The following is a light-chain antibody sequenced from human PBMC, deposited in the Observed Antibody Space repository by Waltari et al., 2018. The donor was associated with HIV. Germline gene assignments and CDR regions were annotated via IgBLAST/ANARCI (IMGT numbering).Light chain of an antibody. Sequence: QSVLTQPPSASGTPGQRVTISCSGSSPNIGSNYGYWYQQLPGTAPKLLIYRNKQRPSGVPDRFSGSKSGTSASLAISGLRSEDEADYYCAAWDDSLSGYVFGTGTKVTVL. CDR3: AAWDDSLSGYV. J-gene: IGLJ1*01. CDR1: SPNIGSNY. CDR2: RNK. V-gene: IGLV1-47*01.